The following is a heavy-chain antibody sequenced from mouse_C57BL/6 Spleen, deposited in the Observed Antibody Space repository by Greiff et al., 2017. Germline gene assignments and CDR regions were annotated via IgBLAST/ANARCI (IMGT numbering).Heavy chain of an antibody. J-gene: IGHJ3*01. CDR3: ARDDYGSSLFAY. V-gene: IGHV1-42*01. CDR1: GYSFTGYY. CDR2: INPSTGGT. Sequence: LEASGPELVKPVASVKISCKASGYSFTGYYMNWVKQSPEKSLEWIGEINPSTGGTTSNQTFKAKATLTVDKSSSTAYMQLKSLTSEDSAVDYCARDDYGSSLFAYWGQGTLVTVSA. D-gene: IGHD1-1*01.